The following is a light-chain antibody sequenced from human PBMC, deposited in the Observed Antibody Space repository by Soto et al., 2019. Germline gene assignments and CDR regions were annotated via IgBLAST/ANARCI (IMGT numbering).Light chain of an antibody. CDR3: SAYARNSAPVV. CDR2: DVS. J-gene: IGLJ3*02. Sequence: QSALTQPASVSGSPRQSITISCTGTSSDVGGYNYVSWYQHHPGKAPKRMIYDVSNRPSGVSNRFCGSKSGNTASLTISGLQAEDEADYYCSAYARNSAPVVFGGGTNLTVL. CDR1: SSDVGGYNY. V-gene: IGLV2-14*01.